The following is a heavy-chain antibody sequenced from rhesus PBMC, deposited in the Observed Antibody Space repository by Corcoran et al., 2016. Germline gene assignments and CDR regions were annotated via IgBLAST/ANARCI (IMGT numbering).Heavy chain of an antibody. D-gene: IGHD6-31*01. Sequence: QLQLQESGPGLVKPSETLSLTCAVPGGSISSNYWSWIRQPPGKGLEWIGRISGSGGRTDYNPSLKSRVTISTDTSKNQFSLKLSSVTAADTAVYYCARIHSSGWYRFDVWGAGVLVTVSS. CDR3: ARIHSSGWYRFDV. V-gene: IGHV4-173*01. CDR2: ISGSGGRT. J-gene: IGHJ5-1*01. CDR1: GGSISSNY.